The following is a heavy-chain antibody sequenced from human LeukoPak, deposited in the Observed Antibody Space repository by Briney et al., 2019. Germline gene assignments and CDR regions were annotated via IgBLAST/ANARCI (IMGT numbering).Heavy chain of an antibody. J-gene: IGHJ6*02. D-gene: IGHD6-13*01. CDR2: IYSGGRT. CDR3: ARDRAVAAGSRSDYYYGMDV. V-gene: IGHV3-66*01. Sequence: GGSLRLSCAASGFTVSSNYMSWVRQAPGKGLEWASVIYSGGRTYYADSVKGRFAISRDNSKNTLYLQMNSLRAEDTAVYYCARDRAVAAGSRSDYYYGMDVWGQGTTVTVSS. CDR1: GFTVSSNY.